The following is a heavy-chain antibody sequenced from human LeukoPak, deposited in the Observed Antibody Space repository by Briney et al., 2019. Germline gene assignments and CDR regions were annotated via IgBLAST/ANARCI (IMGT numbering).Heavy chain of an antibody. CDR3: ASLGNYDSSGHYYSVVHWFDP. D-gene: IGHD3-22*01. CDR2: FDPEDGET. CDR1: GYTLTELS. V-gene: IGHV1-24*01. J-gene: IGHJ5*02. Sequence: ASVKVSCKVSGYTLTELSMHWVRQAPGKGLEWMGGFDPEDGETIYAQKFQGRVTMTEDTSTDTAYLELSSLRSEDTAVYYCASLGNYDSSGHYYSVVHWFDPWGQGTLVTVSS.